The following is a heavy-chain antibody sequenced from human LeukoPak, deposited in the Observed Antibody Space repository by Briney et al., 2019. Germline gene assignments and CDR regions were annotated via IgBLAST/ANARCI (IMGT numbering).Heavy chain of an antibody. CDR2: MSPNSGNT. J-gene: IGHJ6*02. CDR3: AREKDSPYYYYYGMDV. V-gene: IGHV1-8*01. D-gene: IGHD2-15*01. CDR1: GYTFTSYD. Sequence: ASVKVSCKASGYTFTSYDINWVRQATGQGLEWMGWMSPNSGNTGYAQKFQGRVTMTRNTSISTAYMELSSLRSEDTAVYYCAREKDSPYYYYYGMDVWGQGTTVTVSS.